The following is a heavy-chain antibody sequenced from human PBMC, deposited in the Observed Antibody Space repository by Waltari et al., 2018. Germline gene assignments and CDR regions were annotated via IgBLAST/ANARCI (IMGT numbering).Heavy chain of an antibody. Sequence: EGHLLESGGGLVQPGGSLRLSCVASGFTFINYAMSGVRQAPGKGWEGVSGIRDSGVVTKYADSVKGRFTVSRDNSKNTLYLQLNSLRAEDTAVYYCARHLYSIDYLELDNWGQGTLVTVSS. CDR2: IRDSGVVT. CDR3: ARHLYSIDYLELDN. J-gene: IGHJ4*02. V-gene: IGHV3-23*01. D-gene: IGHD3-22*01. CDR1: GFTFINYA.